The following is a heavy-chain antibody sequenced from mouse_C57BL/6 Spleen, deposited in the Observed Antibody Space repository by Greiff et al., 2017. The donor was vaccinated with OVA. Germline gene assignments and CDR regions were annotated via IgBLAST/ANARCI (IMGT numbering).Heavy chain of an antibody. V-gene: IGHV1-69*01. CDR3: ARSMITKYYFDD. D-gene: IGHD2-4*01. J-gene: IGHJ2*01. CDR1: GYTFTSYW. Sequence: VQLQQSGAELVMPGASVKLSCKASGYTFTSYWMHWVKQRPGQGLEWIGEIDPSDSYTNYNQKFKGKSTLTVDKSSSTAYMPLSSLTSEDTAVYYCARSMITKYYFDDWGQGTTLTVSS. CDR2: IDPSDSYT.